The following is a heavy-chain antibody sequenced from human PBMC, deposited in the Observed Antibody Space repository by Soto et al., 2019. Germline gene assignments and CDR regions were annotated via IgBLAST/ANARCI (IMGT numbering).Heavy chain of an antibody. CDR2: INPSGGST. CDR1: GYTFTSYY. J-gene: IGHJ6*02. Sequence: QVQLVQSGAEVKKPGASVKVSCKASGYTFTSYYMHWVRQAPGQGLEWMGIINPSGGSTSYAQKSQGRVTMTRDTSTSTVYMELSSLRSEDTAVYYCARDLGIAVAGENYYFYYGMDVWGQGTTVTVSS. D-gene: IGHD6-19*01. CDR3: ARDLGIAVAGENYYFYYGMDV. V-gene: IGHV1-46*01.